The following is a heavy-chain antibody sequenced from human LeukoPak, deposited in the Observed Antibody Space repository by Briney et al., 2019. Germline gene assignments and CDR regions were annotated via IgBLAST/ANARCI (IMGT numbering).Heavy chain of an antibody. J-gene: IGHJ4*02. D-gene: IGHD1-26*01. CDR3: ARGGAAPDY. CDR2: INSDGSDT. CDR1: GFTFSRYW. Sequence: GGSLRLSCAASGFTFSRYWMHWVRQAPGKGPVWVSRINSDGSDTSYADSVKGRFTVSRDDAKKTLYLQMNSLRAEDTAVYYCARGGAAPDYWGQGTLVTVSS. V-gene: IGHV3-74*01.